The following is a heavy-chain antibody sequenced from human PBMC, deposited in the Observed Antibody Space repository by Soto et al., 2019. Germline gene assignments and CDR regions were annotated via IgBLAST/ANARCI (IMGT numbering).Heavy chain of an antibody. J-gene: IGHJ6*02. CDR1: GYNFTRFG. Sequence: QFQLVQSGAEVKKPGASVKVSCKASGYNFTRFGISWVRQAPGHGLEWMGWMGAHSGHTRQAQKFQGRLTMTTYAAMHTPYIDLRSLTSDDTAIYYCGRGGQQLAQEDYYHFNGMDVWGPGTTVIGSS. D-gene: IGHD6-13*01. CDR2: MGAHSGHT. CDR3: GRGGQQLAQEDYYHFNGMDV. V-gene: IGHV1-18*01.